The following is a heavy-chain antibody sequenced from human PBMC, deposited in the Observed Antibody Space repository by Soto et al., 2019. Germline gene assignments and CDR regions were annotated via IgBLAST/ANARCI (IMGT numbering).Heavy chain of an antibody. Sequence: GASVKVSCKASGYTFTSYAMHWVRQAPGQRLEWMGWINAGNGNTKYSQKFQGRVTITRDASASTAYMELSSLRSEDTAVYYCARGPRITMIVVVINDAFDIWGQGTMVTVSS. CDR1: GYTFTSYA. J-gene: IGHJ3*02. V-gene: IGHV1-3*01. D-gene: IGHD3-22*01. CDR2: INAGNGNT. CDR3: ARGPRITMIVVVINDAFDI.